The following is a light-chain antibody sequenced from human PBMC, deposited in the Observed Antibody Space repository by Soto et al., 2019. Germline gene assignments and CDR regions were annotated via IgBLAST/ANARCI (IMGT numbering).Light chain of an antibody. CDR3: QQYNDWPPT. Sequence: EMVLPQSPGTGSLSLGERGTLSCRASQSVRSNLAWYQQKPGQAPRLLIYGASTRATGIPARFSGSGSGTEFTLSIGSLQSEDFAVYYCQQYNDWPPTFGQGTKVDIK. J-gene: IGKJ1*01. V-gene: IGKV3-15*01. CDR2: GAS. CDR1: QSVRSN.